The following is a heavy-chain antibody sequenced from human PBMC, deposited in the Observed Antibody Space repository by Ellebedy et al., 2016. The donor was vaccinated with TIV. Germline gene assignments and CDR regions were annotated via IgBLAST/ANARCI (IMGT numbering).Heavy chain of an antibody. V-gene: IGHV3-33*01. CDR1: GFTFSTYA. CDR2: IWYDGGHP. CDR3: AREFDATGPDFDY. D-gene: IGHD1-1*01. J-gene: IGHJ4*02. Sequence: PGGSLRLSCAASGFTFSTYAMHWVRQAPGKGLEWVALIWYDGGHPYYADSVRGRFAISRDNSRDTLYLQMNSLRAEDTAMYYCAREFDATGPDFDYWGQGTLVTVSS.